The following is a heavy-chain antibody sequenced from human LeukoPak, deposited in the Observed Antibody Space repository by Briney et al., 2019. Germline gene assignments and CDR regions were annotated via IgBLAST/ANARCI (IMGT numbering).Heavy chain of an antibody. J-gene: IGHJ4*02. V-gene: IGHV3-48*02. CDR1: AFTFSTFN. D-gene: IGHD6-19*01. Sequence: GGSLRLSCAASAFTFSTFNMDWVRQAPGKGLEWISYISSSSTVIYYADSVKGRFTISRDNAKNSLQLQMNSLRDDDTAVYYCARDSEIAVLDFWGQGTLVTVSS. CDR3: ARDSEIAVLDF. CDR2: ISSSSTVI.